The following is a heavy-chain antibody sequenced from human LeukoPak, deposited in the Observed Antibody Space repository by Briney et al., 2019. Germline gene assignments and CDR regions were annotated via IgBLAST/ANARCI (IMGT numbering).Heavy chain of an antibody. CDR2: ISSSSSYI. D-gene: IGHD3-22*01. J-gene: IGHJ3*02. CDR1: GLTFSSYS. Sequence: GGSLRLSCAASGLTFSSYSMNWLRQAPGKGLEWVSSISSSSSYIYYADSVKGRFTLYSDNAKNSLYLQMNSLRAEDTAVYYCARDPDYYDSSGYSDDAFDIWGQGTMVTASS. V-gene: IGHV3-21*01. CDR3: ARDPDYYDSSGYSDDAFDI.